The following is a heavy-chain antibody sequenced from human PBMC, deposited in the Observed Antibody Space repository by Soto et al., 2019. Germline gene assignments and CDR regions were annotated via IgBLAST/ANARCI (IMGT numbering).Heavy chain of an antibody. CDR2: IYFRGNT. Sequence: SETLSLTCSVSGDSINSDKYYWGWIRQPPGKGLEWIGSIYFRGNTYYNPSLQARVTISLDKSKSQFSLKLNSVTAADSAVYFCGRLEGLATISYYFYFWGQGALVTVSS. V-gene: IGHV4-39*01. CDR3: GRLEGLATISYYFYF. CDR1: GDSINSDKYY. D-gene: IGHD3-9*01. J-gene: IGHJ4*02.